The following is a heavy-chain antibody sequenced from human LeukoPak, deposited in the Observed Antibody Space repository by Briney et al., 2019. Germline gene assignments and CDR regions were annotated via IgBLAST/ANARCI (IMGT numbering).Heavy chain of an antibody. CDR3: AGGRGGAFDI. CDR2: IYYSGST. D-gene: IGHD3-10*01. J-gene: IGHJ3*02. Sequence: SETLSLTCTVSGGSISSSSYYWGWIRQPPGKGLVWIGSIYYSGSTYYNPSLKSRVTISVDTSKKQFSLKLSSVTAADTAVYYCAGGRGGAFDIWGQGTMVTVSS. CDR1: GGSISSSSYY. V-gene: IGHV4-39*01.